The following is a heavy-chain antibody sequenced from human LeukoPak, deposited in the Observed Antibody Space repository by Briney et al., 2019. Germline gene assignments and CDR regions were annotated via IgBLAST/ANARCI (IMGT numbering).Heavy chain of an antibody. D-gene: IGHD3-22*01. J-gene: IGHJ5*02. Sequence: SETLSLTCAVYGGSFSGYYWSWIRQPPGKGLGWIGEINHSGSTNYNPSLKSRVTISVDTSKNQFSLKLSSVTAADTAVYYCARTYYYDSSGYYPGGWFDPWGQGTLVTVSS. CDR3: ARTYYYDSSGYYPGGWFDP. CDR2: INHSGST. CDR1: GGSFSGYY. V-gene: IGHV4-34*01.